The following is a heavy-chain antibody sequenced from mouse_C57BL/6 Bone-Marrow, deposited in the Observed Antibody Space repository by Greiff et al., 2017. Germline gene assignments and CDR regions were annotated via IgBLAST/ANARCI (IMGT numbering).Heavy chain of an antibody. J-gene: IGHJ2*01. D-gene: IGHD1-1*01. Sequence: VQLQQPGAELVKPGASVKLSCKASGYTFTSYWMQWVKQRTGQGLEWIGEIDPSDSYTNYNQKFKGKATLTVDTSSSTAYMQLSSLTSEDSAVYYCARYGSSYVNYWGQGTTLTVSS. CDR3: ARYGSSYVNY. V-gene: IGHV1-50*01. CDR2: IDPSDSYT. CDR1: GYTFTSYW.